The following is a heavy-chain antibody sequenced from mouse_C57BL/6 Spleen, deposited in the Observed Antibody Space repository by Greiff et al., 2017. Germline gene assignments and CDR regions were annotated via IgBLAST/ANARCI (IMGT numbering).Heavy chain of an antibody. J-gene: IGHJ1*03. Sequence: QVQLKQSGPELVKPGASVKISCKASGYSFTSYYIHWVKQRPGQGLEWIGWIYPGSGNTKYNEKFKGKATLTADTSSSTAYMQLSSLTSEDSAVYYCARYDGFTGTWYFDVWGTGTTVTVSS. V-gene: IGHV1-66*01. CDR3: ARYDGFTGTWYFDV. D-gene: IGHD2-3*01. CDR1: GYSFTSYY. CDR2: IYPGSGNT.